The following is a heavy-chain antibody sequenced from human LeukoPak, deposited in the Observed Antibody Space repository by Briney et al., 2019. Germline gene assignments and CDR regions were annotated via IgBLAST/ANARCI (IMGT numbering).Heavy chain of an antibody. J-gene: IGHJ5*02. V-gene: IGHV4-38-2*02. CDR2: IFHSGST. Sequence: SETLSLTCTVSDYSISSGFYWGWIRQPPGKGLEWIGSIFHSGSTYYNPSLKSRVTISVDTSKNHFSLKLSSVTAADTAVYYCARDYSSSELNWFDPWGQGTLVTVSS. CDR1: DYSISSGFY. CDR3: ARDYSSSELNWFDP. D-gene: IGHD6-13*01.